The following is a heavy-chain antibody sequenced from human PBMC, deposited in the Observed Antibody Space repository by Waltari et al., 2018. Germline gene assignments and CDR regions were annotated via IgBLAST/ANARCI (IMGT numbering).Heavy chain of an antibody. J-gene: IGHJ4*02. D-gene: IGHD6-13*01. V-gene: IGHV4-38-2*01. CDR3: ARRGRWYPPPGIDY. CDR1: GYTLRSASY. Sequence: QVQLQQSGPGLVKPSATLPLTCAVSGYTLRSASYWGWIRQPPGKVLEWIGIIYHSVGTYYNPSLKSRVTISVDTSKNQFSLKRSSVTAADTAVYCCARRGRWYPPPGIDYWGQGTLVTVSS. CDR2: IYHSVGT.